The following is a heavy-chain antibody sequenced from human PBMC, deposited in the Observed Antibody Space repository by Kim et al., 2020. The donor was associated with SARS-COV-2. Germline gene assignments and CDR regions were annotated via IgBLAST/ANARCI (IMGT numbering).Heavy chain of an antibody. CDR1: GGYTFTSYA. CDR3: ARGGYCGATTCYESYYSMDV. V-gene: IGHV1-3*01. J-gene: IGHJ6*02. D-gene: IGHD2-15*01. CDR2: VNPGNGDT. Sequence: ASVKISCKASGGYTFTSYAIHWVRQAHGQGFEWMGWVNPGNGDTKSSQKFQGRVTVSRDTSASTAYMELRSLTSEDTAVYYCARGGYCGATTCYESYYSMDVWGQGTTVTVSS.